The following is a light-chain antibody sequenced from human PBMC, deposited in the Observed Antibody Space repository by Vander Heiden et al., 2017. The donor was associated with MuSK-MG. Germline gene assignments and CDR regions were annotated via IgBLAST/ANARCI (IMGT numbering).Light chain of an antibody. J-gene: IGLJ1*01. CDR3: QSYDVKPGDGV. CDR2: ANK. CDR1: SAKIGGHYD. Sequence: QSVLTQPPSVFGAPGQSVTISCTGASAKIGGHYDVHWYQHLPGRAPKLLIYANKLRPSGVSDRFSASKSDTTASLVITGLQADDEGIYYGQSYDVKPGDGVFGAGTKLSVL. V-gene: IGLV1-40*01.